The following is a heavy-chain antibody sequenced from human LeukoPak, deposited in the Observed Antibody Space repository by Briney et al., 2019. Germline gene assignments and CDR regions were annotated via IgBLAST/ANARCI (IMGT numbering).Heavy chain of an antibody. CDR2: MNPKIGSK. D-gene: IGHD4-17*01. J-gene: IGHJ4*02. Sequence: ASVTVSFKCSGYSFMKYDINWVGQAAGQGDEGMGWMNPKIGSKDYAQKLQGRGTITMNTAIRKTYMEVRRQRWDDTAVYYCARSRVANGDYIFVDVWGQGTLVTVSS. CDR3: ARSRVANGDYIFVDV. V-gene: IGHV1-8*03. CDR1: GYSFMKYD.